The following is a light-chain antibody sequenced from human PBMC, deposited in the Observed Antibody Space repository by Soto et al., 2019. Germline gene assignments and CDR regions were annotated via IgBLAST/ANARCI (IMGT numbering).Light chain of an antibody. V-gene: IGLV1-44*01. J-gene: IGLJ3*02. CDR3: AVWDDSLNVWV. CDR2: GHN. CDR1: TSNIGTKT. Sequence: QSAVTQPPSASGTPGQRVIVSCSGSTSNIGTKTLNWYQQLPGTAPKLLIYGHNQRPSGVPDRFSGSRSGTSASLAISGLQSEDEADYYCAVWDDSLNVWVFGGGTKLTVL.